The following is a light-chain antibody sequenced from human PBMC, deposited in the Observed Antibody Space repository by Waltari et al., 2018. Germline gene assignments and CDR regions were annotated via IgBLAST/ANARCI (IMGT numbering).Light chain of an antibody. CDR3: SSYTSSSTLV. CDR1: SSDVGAYNY. CDR2: DVS. J-gene: IGLJ2*01. Sequence: HSALTQPASVSGSPGQSITISCTGTSSDVGAYNYVSWYQQHPGKAPKLMIYDVSKRPSGVSNRFSGSKSGNTASLTISGLQAVDEADYYCSSYTSSSTLVFGGGTKLTVL. V-gene: IGLV2-14*01.